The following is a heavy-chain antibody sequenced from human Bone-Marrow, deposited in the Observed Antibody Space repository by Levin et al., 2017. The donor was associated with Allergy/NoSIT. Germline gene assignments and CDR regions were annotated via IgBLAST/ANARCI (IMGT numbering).Heavy chain of an antibody. CDR1: GYTFTGYY. Sequence: AASVKVSCKASGYTFTGYYMHWVRQAPGQGLEWMGWINPNSGGTNYAQKFQGRVTMTRDTSISTAYMELSRLRSDDTAVYYCARDLASVEDTAMAQRYFDYWGQGTLVTVSS. D-gene: IGHD5-18*01. CDR2: INPNSGGT. CDR3: ARDLASVEDTAMAQRYFDY. J-gene: IGHJ4*02. V-gene: IGHV1-2*02.